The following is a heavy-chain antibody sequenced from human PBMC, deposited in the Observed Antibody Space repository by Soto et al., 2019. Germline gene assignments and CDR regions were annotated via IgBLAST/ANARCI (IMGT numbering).Heavy chain of an antibody. D-gene: IGHD3-10*01. V-gene: IGHV4-59*08. CDR3: ARLRFGGFDY. J-gene: IGHJ4*02. CDR1: GGSISSYY. Sequence: SETLSLTCTVSGGSISSYYWSWIRQPPGKGLEWIGYIYYSGSTNYNPSLKSRVTISVDTSKNQFSLKLSSVTAADTAVYYCARLRFGGFDYWGQGTLVTVSS. CDR2: IYYSGST.